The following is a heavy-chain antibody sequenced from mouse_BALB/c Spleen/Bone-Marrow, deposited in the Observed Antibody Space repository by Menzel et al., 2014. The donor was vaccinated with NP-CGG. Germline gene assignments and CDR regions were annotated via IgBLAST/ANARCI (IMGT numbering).Heavy chain of an antibody. CDR1: GYTFTEYT. CDR3: ARATGIRGAMDD. Sequence: EVQLVESGPELVRPGASVKISCKTSGYTFTEYTMHWVKQSHGKSLEWIGGIHSNNGGNSYNQKFKGKVTLTVDKSFSTAYMELRSLTFEDAAVNYCARATGIRGAMDDWGQGTSVTVSS. D-gene: IGHD1-1*01. CDR2: IHSNNGGN. J-gene: IGHJ4*01. V-gene: IGHV1-18*01.